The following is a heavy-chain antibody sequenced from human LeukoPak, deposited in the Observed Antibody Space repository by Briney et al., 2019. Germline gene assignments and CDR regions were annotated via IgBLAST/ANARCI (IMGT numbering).Heavy chain of an antibody. Sequence: AASVKVSYKASGGTFSSYAISWVRQAPGQGLEWMGGIIPILGTANYAQKFQGRVTITTDESTSTAYMELSSLRSEDTAVYYCARARYYYDSSGYYDYWGQGTLVTVSS. CDR2: IIPILGTA. J-gene: IGHJ4*02. CDR3: ARARYYYDSSGYYDY. CDR1: GGTFSSYA. D-gene: IGHD3-22*01. V-gene: IGHV1-69*05.